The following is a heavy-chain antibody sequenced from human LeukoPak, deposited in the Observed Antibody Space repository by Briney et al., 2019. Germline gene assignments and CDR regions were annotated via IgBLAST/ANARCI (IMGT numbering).Heavy chain of an antibody. CDR2: IDYDGGSG. Sequence: GGSLRLSCTVSGFTLSSYEMSWIRQAPGKGLEWVSSIDYDGGSGDYDDSVKGRFTISRDNSNNTLFLHLNSLRGEDTAVYYCTRNSGWYGLSWGQGTLVTVSS. V-gene: IGHV3-23*01. CDR1: GFTLSSYE. CDR3: TRNSGWYGLS. J-gene: IGHJ1*01. D-gene: IGHD6-19*01.